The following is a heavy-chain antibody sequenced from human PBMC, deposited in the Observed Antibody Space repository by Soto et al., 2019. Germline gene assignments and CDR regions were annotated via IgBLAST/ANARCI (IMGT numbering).Heavy chain of an antibody. D-gene: IGHD3-10*01. V-gene: IGHV3-53*04. CDR3: ARPAWGLWFGYMDV. Sequence: EVQLVESGGGLVQPGGSLRLSCAVSGFTVSGNSMSWVRQAPGKGLEWVSVLYSGGTTYYADSVKGRFTISRHNSNNTLFLQMDSLRVDDTAIYYCARPAWGLWFGYMDVWGKGTTVTVSS. CDR1: GFTVSGNS. J-gene: IGHJ6*03. CDR2: LYSGGTT.